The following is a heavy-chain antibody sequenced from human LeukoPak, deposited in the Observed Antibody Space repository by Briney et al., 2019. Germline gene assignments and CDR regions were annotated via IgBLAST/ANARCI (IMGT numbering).Heavy chain of an antibody. J-gene: IGHJ4*02. CDR3: ARDTHYYDGSGYVRGLDY. Sequence: PSETLSLTCAVSGGSISSSNWWSWVRQPPGKGLEWIGEIYHSGSTNYNPSLKSRVTISVDKSKNQFSLKLSSVTAADTAVYYCARDTHYYDGSGYVRGLDYWGQGTLVTVSS. CDR1: GGSISSSNW. CDR2: IYHSGST. V-gene: IGHV4-4*02. D-gene: IGHD3-22*01.